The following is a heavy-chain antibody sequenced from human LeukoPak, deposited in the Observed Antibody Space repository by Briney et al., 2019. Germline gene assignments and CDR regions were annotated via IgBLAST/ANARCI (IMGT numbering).Heavy chain of an antibody. CDR2: INPNSGGT. Sequence: ASVKVSCKASGYTFTGYYMHWVRQAPGQGLEWMGWINPNSGGTNYAQKFQGRVTMTRDTSISTAYMELSRLRSGDTAVYYCARDSRPGQWELLLSDYWGQGTLVTVSS. CDR3: ARDSRPGQWELLLSDY. V-gene: IGHV1-2*02. J-gene: IGHJ4*02. CDR1: GYTFTGYY. D-gene: IGHD1-26*01.